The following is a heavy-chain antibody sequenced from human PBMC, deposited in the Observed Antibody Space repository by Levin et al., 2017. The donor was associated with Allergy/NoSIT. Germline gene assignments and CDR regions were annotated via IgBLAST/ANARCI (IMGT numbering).Heavy chain of an antibody. CDR1: GFTFSSYA. V-gene: IGHV3-23*01. CDR3: AKGPPAGTQYFQH. Sequence: ETLSLTCAASGFTFSSYAMSWVRQAPGKGLEWVSDISGSGGSTYYAGSVKGRFTISRDNSKNTLYLQMNSLRGEETAVYYCAKGPPAGTQYFQHWGQGTLVTVSS. D-gene: IGHD6-19*01. J-gene: IGHJ1*01. CDR2: ISGSGGST.